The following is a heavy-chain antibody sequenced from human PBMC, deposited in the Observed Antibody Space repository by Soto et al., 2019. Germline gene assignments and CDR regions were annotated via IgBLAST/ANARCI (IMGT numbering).Heavy chain of an antibody. CDR1: GYTFTAYY. CDR2: INPNSGGT. V-gene: IGHV1-2*02. Sequence: ASVKVSCKASGYTFTAYYMHWVRQAPGQGLEWMGWINPNSGGTNYAQKFQGRVTMTRDASISTAYMDPSRLTSDDTAVYYCARDSHYLGSSGYYQGAHDYWGQGTLVTVSS. CDR3: ARDSHYLGSSGYYQGAHDY. J-gene: IGHJ4*02. D-gene: IGHD3-22*01.